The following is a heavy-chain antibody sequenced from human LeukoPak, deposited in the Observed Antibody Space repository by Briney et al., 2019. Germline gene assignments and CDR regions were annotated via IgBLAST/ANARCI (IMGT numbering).Heavy chain of an antibody. Sequence: GGSLRLSCAASGFTFSSYSMNWVRQAPGKGLEWVSSISSSSSYIYYADSVKGRFTISRDNAKNSLYLQMNSLRAEDTAVYYCARDGQWLVASDYWGQGTLVTVSS. CDR3: ARDGQWLVASDY. V-gene: IGHV3-21*01. CDR2: ISSSSSYI. D-gene: IGHD6-19*01. CDR1: GFTFSSYS. J-gene: IGHJ4*02.